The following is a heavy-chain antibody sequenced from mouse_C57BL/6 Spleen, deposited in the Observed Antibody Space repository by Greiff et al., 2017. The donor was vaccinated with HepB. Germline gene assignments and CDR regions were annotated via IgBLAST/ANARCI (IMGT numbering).Heavy chain of an antibody. J-gene: IGHJ3*01. CDR3: ARATTVVEGFAY. D-gene: IGHD1-1*01. V-gene: IGHV1-64*01. Sequence: QVQLKQPGAELVKPGASVKLSCKASGYTFTSYWMHWVKQRPGQGLEWIGMIHPNSGSTNYNEKFKSKATLTVDKSSSTAYMQLSSLTSEDSAVYYCARATTVVEGFAYWGQGTLVTVSA. CDR1: GYTFTSYW. CDR2: IHPNSGST.